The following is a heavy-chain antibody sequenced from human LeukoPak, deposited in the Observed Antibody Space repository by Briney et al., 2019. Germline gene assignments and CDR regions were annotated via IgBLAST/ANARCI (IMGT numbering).Heavy chain of an antibody. CDR1: GYTFTSYG. D-gene: IGHD1-26*01. CDR2: ISAYNGNT. J-gene: IGHJ4*02. Sequence: ASVKVSCKASGYTFTSYGVSWVRQAPGQGLEWMGWISAYNGNTNYAQNLQGRVTMTTDTSTSTAYMELRSLRSDDTAVYYCARDAHQSRSYNFDYWGQGTLVTVSS. CDR3: ARDAHQSRSYNFDY. V-gene: IGHV1-18*01.